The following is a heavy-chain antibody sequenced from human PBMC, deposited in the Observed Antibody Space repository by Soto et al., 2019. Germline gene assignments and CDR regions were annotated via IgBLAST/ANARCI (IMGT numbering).Heavy chain of an antibody. V-gene: IGHV1-2*02. D-gene: IGHD1-7*01. CDR2: INPNSGGT. CDR1: GYTFTDYY. J-gene: IGHJ3*01. Sequence: GASVKVSCKASGYTFTDYYLYWMRQAPGQGLEWMGWINPNSGGTNYAQKFQGRVTMTRDTSINTAYMELNSLRSDDTAVYYCATPQSPNYSDALDAWGQGTMVTVSS. CDR3: ATPQSPNYSDALDA.